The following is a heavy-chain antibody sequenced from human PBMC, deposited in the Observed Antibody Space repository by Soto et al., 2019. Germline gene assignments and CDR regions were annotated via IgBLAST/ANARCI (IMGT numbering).Heavy chain of an antibody. CDR2: TRNRANRYTT. Sequence: EVQLVESGEDLVQPGGSLRLSCAASGFSISDHFVDWVRQAPGKGLEWVGRTRNRANRYTTEYAASVKGRFTISRDDSXXXXXXXTNXXXXXXXXXXXXTXDARYNAVSYSATWGQGTLVTVSS. J-gene: IGHJ5*02. D-gene: IGHD1-20*01. CDR3: TXDARYNAVSYSAT. V-gene: IGHV3-72*01. CDR1: GFSISDHF.